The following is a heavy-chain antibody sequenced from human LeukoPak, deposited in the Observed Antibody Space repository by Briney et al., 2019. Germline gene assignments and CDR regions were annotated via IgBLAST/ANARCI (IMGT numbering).Heavy chain of an antibody. Sequence: GGSLRLSCAASGFTFSSYAMRWVRQAPGKGLEWVSAISGSGGSTYYADSVKGRFTISRDNSKNTLYLQMNSLRAEDTAVYYCAKTPMIVVVITTLFDYWGQGTLVTVSS. CDR3: AKTPMIVVVITTLFDY. CDR2: ISGSGGST. V-gene: IGHV3-23*01. CDR1: GFTFSSYA. D-gene: IGHD3-22*01. J-gene: IGHJ4*02.